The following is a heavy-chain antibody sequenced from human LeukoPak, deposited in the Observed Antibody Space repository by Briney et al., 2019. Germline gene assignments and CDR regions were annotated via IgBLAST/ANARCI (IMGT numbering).Heavy chain of an antibody. V-gene: IGHV1-2*02. J-gene: IGHJ4*02. CDR2: INPNSGGT. CDR1: GYTFTGYY. Sequence: GASVKVSCKASGYTFTGYYMHWVRQAPGQGLEWMAWINPNSGGTNYAQKFQGRVTMTRDTSISTAYMELSRLRSDDTAVYYCARDSSVASSGCFFDWGQGTLVTVSS. CDR3: ARDSSVASSGCFFD. D-gene: IGHD3-22*01.